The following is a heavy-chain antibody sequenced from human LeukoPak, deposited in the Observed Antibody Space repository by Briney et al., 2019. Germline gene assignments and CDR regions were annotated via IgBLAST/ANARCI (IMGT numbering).Heavy chain of an antibody. CDR3: ARGRGEVAGDTFDM. Sequence: GGSLRLSCAASGFTFDDYGMSWVRQAPGKGLEWVSGINWNGGSTGYADSVKGRFTISRDNSKNTLYLQMNSLRAEDTAVYYCARGRGEVAGDTFDMWGQGTMVTVSS. CDR2: INWNGGST. V-gene: IGHV3-20*04. J-gene: IGHJ3*02. D-gene: IGHD6-19*01. CDR1: GFTFDDYG.